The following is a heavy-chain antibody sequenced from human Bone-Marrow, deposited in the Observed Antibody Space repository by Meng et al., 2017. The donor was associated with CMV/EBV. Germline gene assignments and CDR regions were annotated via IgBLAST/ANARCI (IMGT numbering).Heavy chain of an antibody. V-gene: IGHV3-49*04. CDR1: GFTFGDYA. D-gene: IGHD3-22*01. CDR3: SRDGVSYDSSGYYYLGMDV. Sequence: GESLKISCTGSGFTFGDYAMSWVRRAPGKGLEWVGFIRRNTYGGTTEYAASVKGRFTISRDDSKSIAYLQMNSLKSEDTAVYYCSRDGVSYDSSGYYYLGMDVWGPGTTVTGSS. J-gene: IGHJ6*01. CDR2: IRRNTYGGTT.